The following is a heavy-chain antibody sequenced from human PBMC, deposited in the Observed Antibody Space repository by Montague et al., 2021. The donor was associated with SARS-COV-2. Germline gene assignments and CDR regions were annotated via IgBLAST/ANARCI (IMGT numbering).Heavy chain of an antibody. Sequence: PALVKPTQALTLTCTFSGFSLSTPNVGVAWIRQPPGEALEWLAVIYSNGDKRYSPSLQRRLTITKDTSRNQVVLSLTNVDPLDTATYYCAHLIRYYDIFTGIPFDDWGQGTQVTVSS. CDR3: AHLIRYYDIFTGIPFDD. CDR1: GFSLSTPNVG. D-gene: IGHD3-9*01. CDR2: IYSNGDK. J-gene: IGHJ4*02. V-gene: IGHV2-5*01.